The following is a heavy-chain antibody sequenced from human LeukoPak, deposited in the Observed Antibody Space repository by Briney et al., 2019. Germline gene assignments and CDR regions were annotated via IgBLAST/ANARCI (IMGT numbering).Heavy chain of an antibody. J-gene: IGHJ3*02. CDR2: IYYSGST. CDR3: ARRWGELLGNAFDI. Sequence: SETLSLTCTVSGGSIASSSYYWGWIRQPPGKGLEWIGSIYYSGSTYYNPSLKSRVTISVDTSKNQFSLKLSSVTAADMAVYYCARRWGELLGNAFDIWGQGTMVTVSS. V-gene: IGHV4-39*01. D-gene: IGHD1-26*01. CDR1: GGSIASSSYY.